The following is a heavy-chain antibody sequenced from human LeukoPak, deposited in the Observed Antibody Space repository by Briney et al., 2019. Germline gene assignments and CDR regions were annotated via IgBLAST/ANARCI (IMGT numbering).Heavy chain of an antibody. V-gene: IGHV3-20*04. CDR3: AKDRRMSHFSSFDP. CDR2: INWNGGST. D-gene: IGHD3-3*02. CDR1: GFTFDDYG. J-gene: IGHJ5*02. Sequence: GGSLRLSCAASGFTFDDYGMSWVRQAPGKGLEWVSGINWNGGSTGYADSVKGRFTISRDNAKNSLYLQMNSLRAEDTAVYYCAKDRRMSHFSSFDPWGQGTLVTVSS.